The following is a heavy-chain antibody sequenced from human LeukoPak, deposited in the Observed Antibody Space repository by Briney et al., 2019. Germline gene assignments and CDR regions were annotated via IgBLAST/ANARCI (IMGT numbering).Heavy chain of an antibody. D-gene: IGHD3-9*01. V-gene: IGHV4-39*01. CDR1: GASLSGSNYY. Sequence: SETLSLTCSVSGASLSGSNYYWGWIRQPPGKGLQWLATIYYTGNTFYNPSLKSRVTISVDTSKRQFSLKLTSVTAADSAMYYCARHRGSLKTGYSPKHPLDIWGQGTMLTVSS. CDR2: IYYTGNT. CDR3: ARHRGSLKTGYSPKHPLDI. J-gene: IGHJ3*02.